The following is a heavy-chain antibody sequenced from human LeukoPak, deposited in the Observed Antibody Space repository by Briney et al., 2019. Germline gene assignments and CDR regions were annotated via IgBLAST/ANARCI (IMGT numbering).Heavy chain of an antibody. Sequence: SQTLSLTCTVSGGSISSGGYYWSWIRQHPGKGLEWIGYIYYSGSTYYNPSLKSRVTISVDTSKNQFSLKLSSVTAADTAVYYCAKDPYYYGSGPMGYYFDYWGQGTLVTVSS. V-gene: IGHV4-31*03. D-gene: IGHD3-10*01. CDR1: GGSISSGGYY. CDR2: IYYSGST. J-gene: IGHJ4*02. CDR3: AKDPYYYGSGPMGYYFDY.